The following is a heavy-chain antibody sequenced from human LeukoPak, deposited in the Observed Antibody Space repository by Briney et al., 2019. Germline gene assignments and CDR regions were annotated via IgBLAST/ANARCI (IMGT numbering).Heavy chain of an antibody. D-gene: IGHD1-26*01. J-gene: IGHJ4*02. CDR2: IYSGGST. V-gene: IGHV3-53*01. CDR1: GFTVSSNY. CDR3: ARGTFSGSYRLFDY. Sequence: PGGSLRLSCAASGFTVSSNYMSWVRQAPGKGLEWASVIYSGGSTYYADSVKGRFTISRDNSKNTLYLQMNSLRAEDTAVYYCARGTFSGSYRLFDYWGQGTLVTVSS.